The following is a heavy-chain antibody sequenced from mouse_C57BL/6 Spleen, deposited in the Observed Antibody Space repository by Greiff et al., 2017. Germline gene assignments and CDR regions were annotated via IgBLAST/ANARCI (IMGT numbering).Heavy chain of an antibody. CDR1: GFTFSDYY. CDR2: INYDGSST. Sequence: EVMLVESEGGLVQPGSSMKLSCTASGFTFSDYYMAWVRQVPEKGLEWVANINYDGSSTYYLDSLKSRFIISRDNAKNILYLQMSSLKSEDTATYYCAREGPSGTGGGFDYWGQGTTLTVSS. CDR3: AREGPSGTGGGFDY. V-gene: IGHV5-16*01. D-gene: IGHD4-1*01. J-gene: IGHJ2*01.